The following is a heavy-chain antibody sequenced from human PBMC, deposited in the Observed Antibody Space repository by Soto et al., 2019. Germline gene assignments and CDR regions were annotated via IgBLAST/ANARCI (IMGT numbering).Heavy chain of an antibody. D-gene: IGHD6-6*01. J-gene: IGHJ4*02. CDR2: IIPILGIA. CDR3: ARDSYSSSSRGDCYYFDY. CDR1: GGTFSSYA. Sequence: ASVKVSCKASGGTFSSYAISWVRQAPGQGLEWMGRIIPILGIANYAQKFQGRVTITADKSTSTAYMELSSLRSEDTAVYYCARDSYSSSSRGDCYYFDYWGQGTLVTVSS. V-gene: IGHV1-69*04.